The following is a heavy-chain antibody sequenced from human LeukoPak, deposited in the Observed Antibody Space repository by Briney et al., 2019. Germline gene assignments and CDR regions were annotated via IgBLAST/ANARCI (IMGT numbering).Heavy chain of an antibody. Sequence: PSETLSLTCTVSGGSISSSNFYWGWIRQPPGKGLEWIGSMYHRGSTYYNPSLKSRVTISVDTSKNQFSLNLGSVTAADTAVYYCARHADSSGYYFFDFWGQGTLVTVSS. D-gene: IGHD3-22*01. CDR3: ARHADSSGYYFFDF. J-gene: IGHJ4*02. CDR1: GGSISSSNFY. CDR2: MYHRGST. V-gene: IGHV4-39*01.